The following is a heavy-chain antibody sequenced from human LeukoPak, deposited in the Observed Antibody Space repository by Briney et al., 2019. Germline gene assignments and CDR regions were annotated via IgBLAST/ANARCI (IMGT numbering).Heavy chain of an antibody. J-gene: IGHJ4*02. D-gene: IGHD3-22*01. Sequence: ASVKVSCKASGYTFTSYEINWVRQATGQGLEWMGWMNPNSNNTAYAQKFQGRVTITWNTSIRTAYMELSSLRSEDTAVYYCARGGYYSDSSGYYYVNMLDYWGQGALVTVSS. CDR1: GYTFTSYE. V-gene: IGHV1-8*03. CDR3: ARGGYYSDSSGYYYVNMLDY. CDR2: MNPNSNNT.